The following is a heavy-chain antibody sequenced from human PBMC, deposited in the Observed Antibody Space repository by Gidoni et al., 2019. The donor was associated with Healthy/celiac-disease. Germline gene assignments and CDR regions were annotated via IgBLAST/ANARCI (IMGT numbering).Heavy chain of an antibody. V-gene: IGHV1-69*01. CDR3: ARDRAYSSSFDYYYYGMDV. Sequence: QVQLVQSGAEVKKPGSSVKVSCKASGGPFSRYAIRWVRQAPGQGLEWMGGIIPIFGTANYAQKFQGRVTITADESTSTAYMELSSLRSEDTAVYYCARDRAYSSSFDYYYYGMDVWGQGTTVTVSS. J-gene: IGHJ6*02. CDR1: GGPFSRYA. CDR2: IIPIFGTA. D-gene: IGHD6-13*01.